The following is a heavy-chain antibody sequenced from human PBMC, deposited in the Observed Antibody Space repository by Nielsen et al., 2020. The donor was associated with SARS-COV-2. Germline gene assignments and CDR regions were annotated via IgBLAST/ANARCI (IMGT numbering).Heavy chain of an antibody. Sequence: GESLKISCAASGFTFSSYSMNWVRQAPGKGLEWVSSISSSSSYIYYADSVKGRFTISRDNAKNSLYLQMNSLRAEDTAVYYCARVRGYGSGSRNLYFDYWGQGTLVTVSS. CDR2: ISSSSSYI. CDR1: GFTFSSYS. V-gene: IGHV3-21*01. CDR3: ARVRGYGSGSRNLYFDY. D-gene: IGHD3-10*01. J-gene: IGHJ4*02.